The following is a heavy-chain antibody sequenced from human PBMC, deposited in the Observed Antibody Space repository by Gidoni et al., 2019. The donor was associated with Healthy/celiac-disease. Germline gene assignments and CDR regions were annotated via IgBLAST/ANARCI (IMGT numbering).Heavy chain of an antibody. CDR2: IYYSGSP. D-gene: IGHD3-22*01. Sequence: QVQLQESGPGLVKPSETLSLTCTVSGGSISSYYWSWIRQPPGKGLDWIGYIYYSGSPNYNPSLKSRVTISVDTSKNQFSLKLSSVTAADTAVYYCARNYYDSSGYYPSYWYFDLWGRGTLVTVSS. V-gene: IGHV4-59*01. CDR1: GGSISSYY. J-gene: IGHJ2*01. CDR3: ARNYYDSSGYYPSYWYFDL.